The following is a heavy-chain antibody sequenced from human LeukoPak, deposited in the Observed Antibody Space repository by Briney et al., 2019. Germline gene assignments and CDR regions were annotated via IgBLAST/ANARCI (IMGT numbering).Heavy chain of an antibody. D-gene: IGHD4-11*01. CDR3: ARGSATVTHNFDY. J-gene: IGHJ4*02. CDR2: INHSGST. CDR1: GGSFSGHY. Sequence: PSETLSLTCAVYGGSFSGHYWSWIRQPPGKGLEWIGEINHSGSTNYNPSLKSRVTISVDTSKNQFSLKLSSVTAADTAVYYCARGSATVTHNFDYWGQGTLVTVSS. V-gene: IGHV4-34*01.